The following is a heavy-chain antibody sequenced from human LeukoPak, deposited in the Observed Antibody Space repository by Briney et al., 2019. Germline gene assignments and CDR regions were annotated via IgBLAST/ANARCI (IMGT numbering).Heavy chain of an antibody. D-gene: IGHD5-24*01. V-gene: IGHV4-59*01. J-gene: IGHJ4*02. CDR2: IYYSGST. CDR3: ARDSGSRDGYNLGY. Sequence: SETLSLTCAVYGGSFSSYYWSWIRQRPGKGLEWIGYIYYSGSTNYNPSLKSRVTISVDTSKNQFSLKLSSVTAADTAVYYCARDSGSRDGYNLGYWGQGTLVTVSS. CDR1: GGSFSSYY.